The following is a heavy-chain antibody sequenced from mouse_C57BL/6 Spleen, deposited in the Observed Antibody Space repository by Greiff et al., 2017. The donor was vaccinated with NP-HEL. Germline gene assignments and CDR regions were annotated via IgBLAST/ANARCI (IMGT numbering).Heavy chain of an antibody. CDR2: INYDGSST. D-gene: IGHD3-2*02. V-gene: IGHV5-16*01. Sequence: EVKLMESEGGLVQPGSSMKLSCTASGFTFSDYYMAWVRQVPEKGLEWVANINYDGSSTYYLDSLKSRFIISRDNAKNILYLQMSSLKSEDTATYYCARHSSGPYFDYWGQGTTLTVSS. J-gene: IGHJ2*01. CDR1: GFTFSDYY. CDR3: ARHSSGPYFDY.